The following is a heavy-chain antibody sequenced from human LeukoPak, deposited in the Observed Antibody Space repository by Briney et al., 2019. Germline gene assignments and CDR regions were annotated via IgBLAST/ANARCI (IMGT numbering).Heavy chain of an antibody. CDR3: ARGGYCSGGSCYSEVFPTLGWFDP. V-gene: IGHV1-46*01. J-gene: IGHJ5*02. CDR2: INPSGGST. D-gene: IGHD2-15*01. CDR1: GYTFTSYY. Sequence: VASVKVSCKASGYTFTSYYMHWVRQAPGQGLEWMGIINPSGGSTSYAQKFQGRVTMTRDMSTSTVYMELSSLRSEDTAVYYCARGGYCSGGSCYSEVFPTLGWFDPWGQGTLVTVSS.